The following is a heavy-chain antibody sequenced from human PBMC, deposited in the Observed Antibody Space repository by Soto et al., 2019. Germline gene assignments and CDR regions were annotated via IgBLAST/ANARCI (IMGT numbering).Heavy chain of an antibody. V-gene: IGHV3-30*18. CDR1: GFTFSSYG. CDR3: AKEVCDIRGGGGYGMDV. J-gene: IGHJ6*02. Sequence: QVQLVESGGGVVQPGRSLRLSCAASGFTFSSYGMHWVRQAPGKGLEWVAVISYDGSNKYYADSVKGRFTISRDNSKSTLYLEMRSLRAEDTAVYYWAKEVCDIRGGGGYGMDVWGQGTTVTVSS. CDR2: ISYDGSNK. D-gene: IGHD3-10*01.